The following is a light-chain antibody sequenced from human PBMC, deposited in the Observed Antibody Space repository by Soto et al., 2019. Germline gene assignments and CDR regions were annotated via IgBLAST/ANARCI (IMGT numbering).Light chain of an antibody. CDR1: QSVSSN. J-gene: IGKJ1*01. CDR2: GAS. V-gene: IGKV3-15*01. CDR3: EQYDNWPRT. Sequence: EIVMTQSPATLSVSPGEGVTLSCRASQSVSSNLAWYQHKPNQAPRLLIHGASTRATGIPARFSGSGSGTEFTLTISSLQSEDFAVYSCEQYDNWPRTFGQGTKVEIK.